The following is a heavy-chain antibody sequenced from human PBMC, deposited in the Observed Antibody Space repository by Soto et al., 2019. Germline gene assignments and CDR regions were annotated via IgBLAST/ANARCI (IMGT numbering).Heavy chain of an antibody. CDR2: IFHSGIS. CDR3: ARRISARTYYFDY. V-gene: IGHV4-30-2*01. CDR1: GGSITTVGYS. J-gene: IGHJ4*02. Sequence: SETLSLTCAVSGGSITTVGYSWSWIRQPPGKGLEWIGYIFHSGISYSNPSLKGRVTMSVDGSKNRFSLRLGSVTAADAAVYYCARRISARTYYFDYWGQGTLVTVSS. D-gene: IGHD6-6*01.